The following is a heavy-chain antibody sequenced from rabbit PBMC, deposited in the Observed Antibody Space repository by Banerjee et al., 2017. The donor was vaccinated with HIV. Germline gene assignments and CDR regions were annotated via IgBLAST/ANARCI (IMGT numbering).Heavy chain of an antibody. V-gene: IGHV1S45*01. CDR2: IYGGSSGNT. D-gene: IGHD4-1*01. J-gene: IGHJ4*01. Sequence: QEQLEESGGDLVKPEGSLTITCTASGFSFSNNYYMCWVRQAPGKGLEWIACIYGGSSGNTYYASWAKGRFTISKTSSTTVTLQMTSLTAADTATHFCARDLAGVIGWNFGLWGQGTLVTVS. CDR3: ARDLAGVIGWNFGL. CDR1: GFSFSNNYY.